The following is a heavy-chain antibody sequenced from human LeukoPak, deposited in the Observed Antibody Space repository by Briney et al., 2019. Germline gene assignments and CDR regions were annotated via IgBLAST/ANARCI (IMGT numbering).Heavy chain of an antibody. Sequence: GGTLRLSCAASGFIFSNFGMSWVRQAPGKGLEWVSSLSGSGGDTYYADSVKGRFTISRDNSKNTLYLQMNSLRAEDTAVYYCAKDKGSGWYPGWFDPWGQGTLVTVSS. J-gene: IGHJ5*02. CDR2: LSGSGGDT. D-gene: IGHD6-19*01. CDR3: AKDKGSGWYPGWFDP. CDR1: GFIFSNFG. V-gene: IGHV3-23*01.